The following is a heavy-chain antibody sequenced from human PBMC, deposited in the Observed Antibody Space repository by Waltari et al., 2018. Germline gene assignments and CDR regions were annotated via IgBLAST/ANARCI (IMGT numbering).Heavy chain of an antibody. CDR3: ARRLPSPRIGFRYWFDP. Sequence: QVQLVQSGAEVKKPGASVKVSCKASGYTFTSYDINWVRQATGQGLEWMGWINPNSGNTRYAQKFQGRVTITRNTSIRTAYMELSSLRSEDTAVYYCARRLPSPRIGFRYWFDPWGQGTLVTVSS. J-gene: IGHJ5*02. V-gene: IGHV1-8*03. CDR2: INPNSGNT. D-gene: IGHD3-16*02. CDR1: GYTFTSYD.